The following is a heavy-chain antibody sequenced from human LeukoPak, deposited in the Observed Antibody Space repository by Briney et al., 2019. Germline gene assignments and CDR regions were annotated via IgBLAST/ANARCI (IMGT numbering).Heavy chain of an antibody. V-gene: IGHV1-46*01. CDR3: ASIAYSGYADY. J-gene: IGHJ4*02. CDR2: INPSGGST. Sequence: ASVKVSCKASGYTFTNYGIRWVRQAPGQGLEWMGIINPSGGSTSYAQKFQGRVTMTRDTSTSTVYMELSSLRSEDTAVYYCASIAYSGYADYWGQGTLVTVSS. CDR1: GYTFTNYG. D-gene: IGHD5-12*01.